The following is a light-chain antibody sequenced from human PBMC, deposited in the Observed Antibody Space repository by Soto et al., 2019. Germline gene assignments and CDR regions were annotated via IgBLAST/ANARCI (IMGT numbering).Light chain of an antibody. CDR1: SSDVGGHNY. V-gene: IGLV2-14*01. Sequence: QSVLTQPASVSGSPGQSITISCTGTSSDVGGHNYVSWYQQHPGKAPKLMIYDVSSRPSGVSNRFSGSKSGNTASLTISGLQAEDEADYYCSSYTSSSTLVFGGGTKVTVL. CDR2: DVS. J-gene: IGLJ2*01. CDR3: SSYTSSSTLV.